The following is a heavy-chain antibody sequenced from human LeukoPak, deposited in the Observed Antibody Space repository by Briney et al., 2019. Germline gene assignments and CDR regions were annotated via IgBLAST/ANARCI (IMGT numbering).Heavy chain of an antibody. CDR2: INTSGGST. CDR1: GYTFTSYY. CDR3: AQQQLVPNWFAP. V-gene: IGHV1-46*01. Sequence: ASVKVSFKASGYTFTSYYMHWVRQAPGQGLEWMGIINTSGGSTSYAQKFQGRVTMTRDTSTSTVYMELSSLRSEDTAVYYCAQQQLVPNWFAPWGQGTLVTVSS. J-gene: IGHJ5*02. D-gene: IGHD6-13*01.